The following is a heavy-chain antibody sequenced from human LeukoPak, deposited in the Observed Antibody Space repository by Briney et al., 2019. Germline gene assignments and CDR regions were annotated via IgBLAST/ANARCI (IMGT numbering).Heavy chain of an antibody. Sequence: PGGSLRLSCAASGVTFSSYWMSWVRQAPGKGLEWVANIKQDGSEKYYVDSVKGRFTISRDNAKNSLYLQMNSLRAEDTAVYYCARLSGSITIFGVVVDYWGQGTLVTVSS. D-gene: IGHD3-3*01. CDR3: ARLSGSITIFGVVVDY. CDR1: GVTFSSYW. V-gene: IGHV3-7*01. J-gene: IGHJ4*02. CDR2: IKQDGSEK.